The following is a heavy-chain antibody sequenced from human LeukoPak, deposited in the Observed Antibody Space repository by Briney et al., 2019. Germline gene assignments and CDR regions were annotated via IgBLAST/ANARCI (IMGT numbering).Heavy chain of an antibody. J-gene: IGHJ1*01. Sequence: PGRSLRLSCAASGFTFDDYAMHWVRQAPGKGLEWVSGISWNSGSIGYADSVKGRFTISRDNAKNSLYLQMNSLRAEDTALYYCARGEYCSSTSCYWGYFQHWGQGTLVTVSS. D-gene: IGHD2-2*01. CDR3: ARGEYCSSTSCYWGYFQH. V-gene: IGHV3-9*01. CDR2: ISWNSGSI. CDR1: GFTFDDYA.